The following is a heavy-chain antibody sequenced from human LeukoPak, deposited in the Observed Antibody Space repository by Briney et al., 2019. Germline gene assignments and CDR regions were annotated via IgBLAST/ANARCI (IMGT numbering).Heavy chain of an antibody. D-gene: IGHD1-1*01. CDR2: IYYSGST. CDR1: GGSISSYY. V-gene: IGHV4-59*12. CDR3: ARGWGRWDWNDWERDWFDP. Sequence: PSETLSLTCTVSGGSISSYYWSWIRQPPGKGLEWIGYIYYSGSTNYNPSLKSRVTMSVDTSKNQFSLKLSSVTAADTAVYYCARGWGRWDWNDWERDWFDPWGQGTLVTVSS. J-gene: IGHJ5*02.